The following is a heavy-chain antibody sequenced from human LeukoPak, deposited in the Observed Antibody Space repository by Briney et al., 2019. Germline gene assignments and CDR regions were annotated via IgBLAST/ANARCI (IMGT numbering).Heavy chain of an antibody. J-gene: IGHJ4*02. CDR3: ARGRGYSYGYGDY. D-gene: IGHD5-18*01. CDR1: GGSFSGYY. Sequence: PSETLSLTCAVYGGSFSGYYWSWIRQPPGKGLEWIGEINHSGSTNYNPSLKSRVTTSVDTSKNQFSLKLSSVTAADTAVYYCARGRGYSYGYGDYWGQGTLVTVSS. V-gene: IGHV4-34*01. CDR2: INHSGST.